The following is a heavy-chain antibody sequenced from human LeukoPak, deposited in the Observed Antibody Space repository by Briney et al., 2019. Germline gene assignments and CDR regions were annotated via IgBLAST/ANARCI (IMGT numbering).Heavy chain of an antibody. D-gene: IGHD1-26*01. V-gene: IGHV1-69*05. Sequence: SVKVSCKASGGTFSSYTISWVRQAPGQGLEWMGGIIPMFGTANYAQRFQGRVTITTEESTSTAYMELSSLGSEDTAMYYCARVFARGGEISGSYYYYWGQGTLVTVSS. CDR1: GGTFSSYT. J-gene: IGHJ4*02. CDR2: IIPMFGTA. CDR3: ARVFARGGEISGSYYYY.